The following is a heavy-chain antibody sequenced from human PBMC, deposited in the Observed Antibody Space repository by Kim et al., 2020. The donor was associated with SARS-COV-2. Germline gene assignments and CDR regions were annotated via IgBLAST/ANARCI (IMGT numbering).Heavy chain of an antibody. Sequence: SETLSLTCTVSGGSISSYYWSWIRLPPGKGLEWIGYIYYTGSTTYNPSLKSRVTISVDTSKNQFSLRLSSVTASATAVYYCARGFGGWYYFDYWGQGTL. V-gene: IGHV4-59*01. CDR2: IYYTGST. CDR1: GGSISSYY. CDR3: ARGFGGWYYFDY. D-gene: IGHD6-19*01. J-gene: IGHJ4*02.